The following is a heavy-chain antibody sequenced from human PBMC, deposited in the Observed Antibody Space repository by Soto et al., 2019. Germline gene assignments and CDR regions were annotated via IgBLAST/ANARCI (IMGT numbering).Heavy chain of an antibody. CDR3: ARAGLLYDSSGLYAFDV. CDR1: GFTFSSYA. D-gene: IGHD3-22*01. CDR2: ISYDGNNE. Sequence: GSLRLSCAASGFTFSSYAMQWVRQAPGKGLEWVALISYDGNNEYYADSVKGRFTISRDNSKNTVYLQMNRLRPEDTAVYYCARAGLLYDSSGLYAFDVWGQRTMVTVSS. V-gene: IGHV3-30-3*01. J-gene: IGHJ3*01.